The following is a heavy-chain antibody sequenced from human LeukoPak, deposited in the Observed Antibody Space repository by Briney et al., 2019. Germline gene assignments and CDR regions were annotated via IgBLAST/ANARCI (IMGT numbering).Heavy chain of an antibody. D-gene: IGHD6-19*01. V-gene: IGHV4-59*01. J-gene: IGHJ4*02. CDR3: ARAGGRWLVWNF. Sequence: NPSETLSLTSTVSGASISSYYWSWIRQSPGKGLEWIGYISDGGNTNYNPSLKSRVTISVQTSKNQFSLKLRSVTAADTAVYYCARAGGRWLVWNFWGQGTLVTVSS. CDR2: ISDGGNT. CDR1: GASISSYY.